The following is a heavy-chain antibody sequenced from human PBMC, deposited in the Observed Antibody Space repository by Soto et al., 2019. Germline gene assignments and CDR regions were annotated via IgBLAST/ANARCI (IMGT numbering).Heavy chain of an antibody. CDR2: IYYTGTT. CDR3: ARVYCGGDCYSDS. V-gene: IGHV4-61*01. J-gene: IGHJ4*02. Sequence: SETLSLTCTVSGGSVSSTTSFWSWIRQPPGKGLEWIGYIYYTGTTIYNPSLKSRVTISLDTAKNQFSLKLSSVTAADTAVYYCARVYCGGDCYSDSWGQGTLVTVSS. CDR1: GGSVSSTTSF. D-gene: IGHD2-21*02.